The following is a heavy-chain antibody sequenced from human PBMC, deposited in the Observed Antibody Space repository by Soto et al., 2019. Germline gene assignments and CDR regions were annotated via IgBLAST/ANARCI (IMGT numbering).Heavy chain of an antibody. Sequence: LRLSCAASGFTFSSYGMHWVRQAPGKGLEWVAVISYDGSNKYYADSVKGRFTISRDNSKNTLYLQMNSLRAEDTAVYYCAKDLANGDYPYYYYGMDVWGQGTTVTVSS. CDR3: AKDLANGDYPYYYYGMDV. CDR1: GFTFSSYG. J-gene: IGHJ6*02. CDR2: ISYDGSNK. D-gene: IGHD4-17*01. V-gene: IGHV3-30*18.